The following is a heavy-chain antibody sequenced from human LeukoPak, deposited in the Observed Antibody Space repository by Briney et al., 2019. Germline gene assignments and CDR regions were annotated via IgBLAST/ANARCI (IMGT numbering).Heavy chain of an antibody. CDR2: VISNGGST. CDR3: ARDRAPSLGYYGMDV. Sequence: GGSLRLSCAASGFTFNNYAMTWVRQAPGEGLQWVSSVISNGGSTYHADSVKGRFTISRDNSKNTLYLQMNSLRAEDTAVYYCARDRAPSLGYYGMDVWGQGTTVTVSS. V-gene: IGHV3-23*01. J-gene: IGHJ6*02. CDR1: GFTFNNYA.